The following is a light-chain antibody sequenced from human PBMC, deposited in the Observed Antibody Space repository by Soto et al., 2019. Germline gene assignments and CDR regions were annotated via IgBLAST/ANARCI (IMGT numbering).Light chain of an antibody. V-gene: IGLV1-47*01. CDR2: RNS. CDR3: AAWDDSLSGVV. Sequence: QLVLTQPPSASGTPGQRVTISCSGSSSNIGSNYVYWYQQLPGTVPQLLIYRNSERPSGVPDRFSGSKSGTSASLAISGLPSEDEADYYCAAWDDSLSGVVIGGGTKLTVL. J-gene: IGLJ2*01. CDR1: SSNIGSNY.